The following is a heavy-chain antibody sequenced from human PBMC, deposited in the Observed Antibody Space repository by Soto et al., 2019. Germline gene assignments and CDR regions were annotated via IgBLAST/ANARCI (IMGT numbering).Heavy chain of an antibody. Sequence: TSETLSLTCAVYGGSFSGYYWSWIRQPPGKGLEWIGEINHSGSTNYNPSLKSRVTISVDTSKNQFSLKLSSVTAADTAVYYCARGTTVYANSNFDYWGQGTLVTVSS. CDR2: INHSGST. CDR3: ARGTTVYANSNFDY. CDR1: GGSFSGYY. V-gene: IGHV4-34*01. J-gene: IGHJ4*02. D-gene: IGHD2-8*01.